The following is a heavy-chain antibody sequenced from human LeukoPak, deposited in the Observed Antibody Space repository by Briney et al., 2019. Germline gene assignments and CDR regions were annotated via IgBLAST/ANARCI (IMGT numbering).Heavy chain of an antibody. CDR1: GGSISSYY. V-gene: IGHV4-59*12. CDR3: ARGHGDRPYYFDY. CDR2: IYYSGGT. D-gene: IGHD7-27*01. Sequence: SETLSLTCTVSGGSISSYYWSWIRQPPGKGLEWIGYIYYSGGTNYNPSLKSRVTISVDTSKNQFSLKLSSVTAADTAVYYCARGHGDRPYYFDYWGQGTLVTVSS. J-gene: IGHJ4*02.